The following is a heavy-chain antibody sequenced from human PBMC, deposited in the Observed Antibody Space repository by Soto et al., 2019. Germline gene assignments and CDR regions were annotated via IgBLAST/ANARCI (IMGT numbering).Heavy chain of an antibody. Sequence: QVQLVQSGAEVKKPGSSVKVSCKASGGTFSSYAISWVRQAPGQGLEWMVGIIPIFGTANYAQKFQGRVTITADKSTSTAYMELSSLRSEDTAVYYCASGAGGVDFPPFDYWGQGTLVTVSS. J-gene: IGHJ4*02. D-gene: IGHD3-10*01. V-gene: IGHV1-69*06. CDR3: ASGAGGVDFPPFDY. CDR2: IIPIFGTA. CDR1: GGTFSSYA.